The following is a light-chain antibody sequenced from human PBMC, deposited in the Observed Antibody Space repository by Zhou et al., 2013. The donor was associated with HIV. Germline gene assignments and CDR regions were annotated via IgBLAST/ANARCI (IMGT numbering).Light chain of an antibody. J-gene: IGKJ4*01. Sequence: DIQMTQSPSSLSASVGDRVTITCRASQSISSYLNWYQQKPGKAPKLLLYATSRLENGVPPRFSGSGSGTDFTLTISSLQPEDFATYYCQQSYRTLWLTFGGGTKVEIK. CDR2: ATS. CDR1: QSISSY. CDR3: QQSYRTLWLT. V-gene: IGKV1-39*01.